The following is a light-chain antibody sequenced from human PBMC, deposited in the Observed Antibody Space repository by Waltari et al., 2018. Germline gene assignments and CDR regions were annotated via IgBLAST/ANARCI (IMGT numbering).Light chain of an antibody. Sequence: QSALTQPASVSGSPGQSITISCTGTSSDVGGFHYVSWYQQHPGKAPKLMIYDVSKRPSGVSNRFSGSKSGNTASLTISGLQAEDESDYYCSSYTSRNTLIFGGGTKLTVL. CDR3: SSYTSRNTLI. V-gene: IGLV2-14*01. J-gene: IGLJ2*01. CDR2: DVS. CDR1: SSDVGGFHY.